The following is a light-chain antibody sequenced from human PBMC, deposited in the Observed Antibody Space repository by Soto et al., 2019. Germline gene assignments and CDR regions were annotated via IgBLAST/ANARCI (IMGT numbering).Light chain of an antibody. Sequence: IVMTQSPATLSVSPGERATLSCRASQSISNNLAWYQQKPGQAPRLLIYGASTRATGIPARFSGSGSGTEFTLTISSLQSEDFAVYSCQHYNDLPLTFGGGTKVEIK. CDR2: GAS. CDR3: QHYNDLPLT. V-gene: IGKV3-15*01. CDR1: QSISNN. J-gene: IGKJ4*01.